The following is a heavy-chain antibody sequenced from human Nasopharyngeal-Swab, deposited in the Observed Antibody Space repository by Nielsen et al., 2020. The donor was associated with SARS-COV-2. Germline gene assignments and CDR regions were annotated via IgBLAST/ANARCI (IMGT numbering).Heavy chain of an antibody. CDR3: ARDYYDSSGYYLLPGYYYYYYMDV. Sequence: VRQMPGTGLAWVANIKQDGSEKYYVDSVKGRFTISRDNAKNSLYLQMNSLRAEDTAVYYCARDYYDSSGYYLLPGYYYYYYMDVWGKGTTVTVSS. V-gene: IGHV3-7*05. J-gene: IGHJ6*03. D-gene: IGHD3-22*01. CDR2: IKQDGSEK.